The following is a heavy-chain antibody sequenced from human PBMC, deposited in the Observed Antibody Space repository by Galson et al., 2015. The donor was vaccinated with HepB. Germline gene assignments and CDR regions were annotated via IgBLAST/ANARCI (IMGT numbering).Heavy chain of an antibody. J-gene: IGHJ5*02. D-gene: IGHD2-15*01. CDR3: TVPPLYCSGGSCYGNWFDP. CDR1: GFTFSNAW. CDR2: IKSKTDGGTT. V-gene: IGHV3-15*01. Sequence: SLRLSCAASGFTFSNAWMSWVRQAPGKGLEWVGRIKSKTDGGTTDYAAPVKGRFTISRDDSKNTLYLQMNSLKTEDTAVYYCTVPPLYCSGGSCYGNWFDPWGQGTLVTVSS.